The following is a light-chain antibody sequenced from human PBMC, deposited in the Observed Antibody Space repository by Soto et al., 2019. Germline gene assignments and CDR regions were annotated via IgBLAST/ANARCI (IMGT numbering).Light chain of an antibody. J-gene: IGKJ5*01. Sequence: EIVMTQSPATLSVSPGERATLSCRASQSVTSNLAWYQQKPGQAPRLLIYGASTRATGIPARLSGSGSGTALTLTVSSLQSEDFALYYCQQYNNCPPTFGQGTRLEIK. CDR1: QSVTSN. CDR2: GAS. CDR3: QQYNNCPPT. V-gene: IGKV3-15*01.